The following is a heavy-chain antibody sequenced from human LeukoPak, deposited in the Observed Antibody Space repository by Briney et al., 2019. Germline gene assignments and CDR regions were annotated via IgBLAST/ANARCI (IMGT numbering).Heavy chain of an antibody. D-gene: IGHD2/OR15-2a*01. Sequence: PSQTLSLTCTVSGGSISSGDYYWSWIRQPPGKGLEWIGYIYYSGSTYYNPSLKSRVTISVDTSKNQFSLKLSSVTAADTAVYYCARGDRPLYDDGYFDYWGQGTLVTVSS. V-gene: IGHV4-30-4*01. CDR2: IYYSGST. CDR1: GGSISSGDYY. CDR3: ARGDRPLYDDGYFDY. J-gene: IGHJ4*02.